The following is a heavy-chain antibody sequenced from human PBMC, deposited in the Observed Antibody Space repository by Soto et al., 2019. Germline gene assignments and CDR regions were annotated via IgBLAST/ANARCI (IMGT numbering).Heavy chain of an antibody. Sequence: QVQLVQSGPEVQKPGASLKVSCKASGYTFTASGISWVRQAPGQGLEWMGWTSIYNGHTEYSPKFLGRVVMTTDTSADKAYLDLRRLRPDEAALYYCARWDDYGASDLYHFDHGGQGTMVTVSS. CDR2: TSIYNGHT. V-gene: IGHV1-18*01. D-gene: IGHD4-17*01. CDR3: ARWDDYGASDLYHFDH. CDR1: GYTFTASG. J-gene: IGHJ4*02.